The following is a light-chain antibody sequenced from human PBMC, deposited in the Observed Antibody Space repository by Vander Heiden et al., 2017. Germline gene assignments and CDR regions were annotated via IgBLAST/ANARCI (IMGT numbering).Light chain of an antibody. CDR1: QSVLSSSNNKNY. J-gene: IGKJ1*01. Sequence: DIVMTQSPDSLAVSLGERATINCKSSQSVLSSSNNKNYLAWYQQKPGQPPKLLIYWVSTRESGVPDRFSGSGSGTDFTLTISSLQAEDVAVYYCQQYYSRFRRFGQGTKVEFK. CDR3: QQYYSRFRR. CDR2: WVS. V-gene: IGKV4-1*01.